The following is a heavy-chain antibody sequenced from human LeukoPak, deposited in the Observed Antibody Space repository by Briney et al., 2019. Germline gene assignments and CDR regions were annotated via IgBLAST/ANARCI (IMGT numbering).Heavy chain of an antibody. V-gene: IGHV3-7*04. CDR2: IKEDGTGK. CDR3: AREIPQQLVAMDV. D-gene: IGHD6-13*01. Sequence: GGSLRLSCAASGFTFSRYWMSWVRQAPGKGLEWLANIKEDGTGKNHVDSVKGRFTISRDNAKNSLYLQMNGLRGEDTAVYYCAREIPQQLVAMDVWGQGTPVTVSS. J-gene: IGHJ6*02. CDR1: GFTFSRYW.